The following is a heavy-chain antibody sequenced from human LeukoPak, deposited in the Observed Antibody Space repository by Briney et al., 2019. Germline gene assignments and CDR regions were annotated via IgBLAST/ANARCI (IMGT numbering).Heavy chain of an antibody. CDR1: GYTFASND. V-gene: IGHV1-8*02. CDR3: ATVYSYDSSAYYRLDY. J-gene: IGHJ4*02. Sequence: ASVKVSCKASGYTFASNDINWVRQATGQGLEWMGWMSPNSGNTGYAQKFQGRLTMTEDTSTDTAYMELSSLRSEDTAVYYCATVYSYDSSAYYRLDYWGQGTLVTVSS. CDR2: MSPNSGNT. D-gene: IGHD3-22*01.